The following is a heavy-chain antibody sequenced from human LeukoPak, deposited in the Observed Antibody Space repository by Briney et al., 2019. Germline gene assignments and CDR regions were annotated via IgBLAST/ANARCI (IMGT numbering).Heavy chain of an antibody. CDR1: GFTFSNYV. V-gene: IGHV3-30-3*01. J-gene: IGHJ4*02. CDR3: ARARGGTSLDY. Sequence: PGRSLTVSRAASGFTFSNYVLHWVRQAPGKGLEWVAVISYDGSNKYCADYGKGRFTFSRDNSKNTLYLQMNSLRTEDTAVYYCARARGGTSLDYWGQRSLVTVSS. D-gene: IGHD3-10*01. CDR2: ISYDGSNK.